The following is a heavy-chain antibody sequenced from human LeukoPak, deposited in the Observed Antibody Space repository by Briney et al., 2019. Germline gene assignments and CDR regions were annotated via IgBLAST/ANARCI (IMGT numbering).Heavy chain of an antibody. J-gene: IGHJ4*02. CDR1: GFTFSSYW. Sequence: GGSLRLSCAASGFTFSSYWMSWVRQAPWKGLEWVANIKQDGSEKYYVDSVKGRFTISRDNAKNSLYLQMNSMRAEDTAVYYCARAGQVGATGTKYWGQGTLVTVSS. D-gene: IGHD1-26*01. V-gene: IGHV3-7*01. CDR2: IKQDGSEK. CDR3: ARAGQVGATGTKY.